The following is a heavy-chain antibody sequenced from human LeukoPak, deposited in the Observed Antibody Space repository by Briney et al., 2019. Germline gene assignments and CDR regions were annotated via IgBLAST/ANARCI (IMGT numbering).Heavy chain of an antibody. V-gene: IGHV3-30*04. CDR1: GFTFSSYA. Sequence: PGGSLRLSCAASGFTFSSYAMHWVRQAPGKGLEWVAVISYDGSNKYYADSVKGRFTTSRDNSKNTLYLQMNSLRAEDTAVYYCARDLIVVVPAAIKAGSDWFDPWGQGTLVTVSS. D-gene: IGHD2-2*01. CDR2: ISYDGSNK. J-gene: IGHJ5*02. CDR3: ARDLIVVVPAAIKAGSDWFDP.